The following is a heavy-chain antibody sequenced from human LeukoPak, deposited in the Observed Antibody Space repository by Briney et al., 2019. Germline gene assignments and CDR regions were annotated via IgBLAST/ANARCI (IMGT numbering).Heavy chain of an antibody. Sequence: GGSLRLSCAVSGFTFSSSWVTWVRQAPGKGLEWVATMNSDGGQKSYVDSVKGRFTISRDNAKNSLYLQMNSLRAEDTAVYYCARNYAYNHFDYWGQGTLVTVSS. J-gene: IGHJ4*02. CDR3: ARNYAYNHFDY. CDR2: MNSDGGQK. D-gene: IGHD5-24*01. CDR1: GFTFSSSW. V-gene: IGHV3-7*01.